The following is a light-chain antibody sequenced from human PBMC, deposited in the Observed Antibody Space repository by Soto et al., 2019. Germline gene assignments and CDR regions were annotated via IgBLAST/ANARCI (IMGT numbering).Light chain of an antibody. CDR2: DTS. Sequence: EVVLTQSPATLSLSPGDRATLSCKASQSISTYLAWYQQKPGQAPRLLIYDTSSRATGVPARFSGSGSGTDFTLTISSLEPEDFATYYCLQDYNYPYIFGQGTKLEIK. CDR1: QSISTY. V-gene: IGKV3-11*01. J-gene: IGKJ2*01. CDR3: LQDYNYPYI.